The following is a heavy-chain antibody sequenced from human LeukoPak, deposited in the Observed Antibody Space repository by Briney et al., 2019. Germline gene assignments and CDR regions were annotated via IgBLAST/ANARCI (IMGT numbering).Heavy chain of an antibody. CDR2: INPSGGST. V-gene: IGHV1-46*01. D-gene: IGHD3-16*01. CDR3: AWALGELTPFDY. CDR1: GYTFTSYY. J-gene: IGHJ4*02. Sequence: ASVKVSCTASGYTFTSYYMHWVRQAPGQGLEWMGIINPSGGSTSYAQKFQGRVTMTRDTSTSTVYMELSSLRSEDTAVYYCAWALGELTPFDYWGQGTLVTVSS.